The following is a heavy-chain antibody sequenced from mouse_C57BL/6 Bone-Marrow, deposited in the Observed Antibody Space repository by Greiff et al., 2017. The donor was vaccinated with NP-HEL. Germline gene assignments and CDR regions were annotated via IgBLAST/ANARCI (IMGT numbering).Heavy chain of an antibody. J-gene: IGHJ1*03. CDR2: ISDGGRFT. CDR3: ARDDGYGVWYFDV. D-gene: IGHD2-3*01. Sequence: EVQLVESGFGLVKPGGVRKIDGAVVGCTVSSDASSWVREAPEKRLEWVATISDGGRFTYYPDNVKGRFTISRDNAKNNLYLQMSHLKSEDTAMYYCARDDGYGVWYFDVWGTGTTVTVSS. CDR1: GCTVSSDA. V-gene: IGHV5-4*01.